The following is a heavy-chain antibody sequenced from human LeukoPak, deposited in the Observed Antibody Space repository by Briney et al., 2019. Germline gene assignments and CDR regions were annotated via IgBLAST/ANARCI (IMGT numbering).Heavy chain of an antibody. V-gene: IGHV4-39*01. CDR3: ARGTAYYYDSSGYYYMYYFDY. CDR1: GGSISSSSYY. D-gene: IGHD3-22*01. J-gene: IGHJ4*02. CDR2: IYYSGST. Sequence: SETLSLTCTVSGGSISSSSYYWGWIRQPPGKGLEWIGSIYYSGSTYYNPSLKSRVTISVDTSKNQFSLKLSSVTAADTAVYYCARGTAYYYDSSGYYYMYYFDYWGQGTLVTVSS.